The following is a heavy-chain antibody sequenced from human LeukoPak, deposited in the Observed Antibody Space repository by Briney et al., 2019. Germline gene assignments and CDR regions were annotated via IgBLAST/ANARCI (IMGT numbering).Heavy chain of an antibody. Sequence: GGALRLSCAASGFTFSRYAMSWVRQAPGKGLEWVSAISGSGGSTYYADSVKGRFTISRDNSKNTLYLQMNSLRAEDTAVYYCATRKTCFDYWGQGTLVTVSS. CDR1: GFTFSRYA. V-gene: IGHV3-23*01. CDR2: ISGSGGST. J-gene: IGHJ4*02. CDR3: ATRKTCFDY.